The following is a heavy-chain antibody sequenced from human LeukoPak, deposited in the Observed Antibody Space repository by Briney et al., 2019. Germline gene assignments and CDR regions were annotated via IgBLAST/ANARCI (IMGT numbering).Heavy chain of an antibody. CDR2: IDHRGDT. V-gene: IGHV4-34*01. D-gene: IGHD5-24*01. J-gene: IGHJ4*03. CDR3: ARGATISETGYFDF. Sequence: SETLSLTCAVYGGSFSLYYWSWIRQSPGKELEWIAEIDHRGDTNYNPSVKSRVTISVDTSKNQFSLKMRSLSAADTALYYCARGATISETGYFDFWGQGTLVTVSS. CDR1: GGSFSLYY.